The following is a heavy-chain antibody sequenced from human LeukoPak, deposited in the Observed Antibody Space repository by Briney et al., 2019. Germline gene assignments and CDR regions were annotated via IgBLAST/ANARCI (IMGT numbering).Heavy chain of an antibody. CDR3: TTATHYYYYGMDV. J-gene: IGHJ6*02. CDR1: GFTFSNAW. Sequence: GGSLRLSYAASGFTFSNAWMSWVRQAPGKGLEWVGRIKSKTDGGTTDYAAPVKGRFTISRDDSKNTLYLQMNSLKTEDTAVYYCTTATHYYYYGMDVWGQGTTVTVSS. CDR2: IKSKTDGGTT. V-gene: IGHV3-15*01.